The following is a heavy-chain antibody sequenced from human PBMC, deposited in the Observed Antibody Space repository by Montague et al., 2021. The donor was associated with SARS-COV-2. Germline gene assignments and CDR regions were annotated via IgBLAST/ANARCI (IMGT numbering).Heavy chain of an antibody. CDR2: IHSNGDT. V-gene: IGHV4-4*07. CDR3: ARGSGHYYSPFDN. J-gene: IGHJ4*02. Sequence: SETLSLTCTVSGGSISTYPWSWIRQPAGKALEWIGRIHSNGDTTYNPSLKSRVTMSVDTSKNQFSLKMTSVTAADTAMYYCARGSGHYYSPFDNSGQGNLVTVSS. CDR1: GGSISTYP. D-gene: IGHD2-15*01.